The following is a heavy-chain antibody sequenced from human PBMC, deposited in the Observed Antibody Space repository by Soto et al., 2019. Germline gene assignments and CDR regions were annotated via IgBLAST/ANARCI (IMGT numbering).Heavy chain of an antibody. D-gene: IGHD2-2*01. Sequence: QVQLVESGGGVVQPGWSLRLSCAASGFTFSSYGMHWVRQAPGKGLEWVAVIWYDGSNKYYADSVKGRFTISRDNSKNTLYLQMNSLRAEDTAVYYCAREAADCSSTSCYFDYWGQGTLVTVSS. V-gene: IGHV3-33*01. CDR3: AREAADCSSTSCYFDY. J-gene: IGHJ4*02. CDR1: GFTFSSYG. CDR2: IWYDGSNK.